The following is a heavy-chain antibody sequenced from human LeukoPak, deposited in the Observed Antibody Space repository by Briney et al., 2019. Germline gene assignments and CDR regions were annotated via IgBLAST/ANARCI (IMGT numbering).Heavy chain of an antibody. D-gene: IGHD3-9*01. Sequence: GGSLRLSCAASGFTFSSYWMSWVRQAPGKGLEWVANIKEDGSEKYYVDSVKGRFTISRDNAKNSLYLQMNSLRAEDTAVYYCASLPNYDILTGRDYWGQGTLVTVSS. J-gene: IGHJ4*02. CDR1: GFTFSSYW. V-gene: IGHV3-7*01. CDR3: ASLPNYDILTGRDY. CDR2: IKEDGSEK.